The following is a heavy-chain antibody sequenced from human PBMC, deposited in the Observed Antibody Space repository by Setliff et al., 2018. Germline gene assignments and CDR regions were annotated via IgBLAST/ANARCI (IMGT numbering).Heavy chain of an antibody. CDR1: GGTFSDYY. D-gene: IGHD3-16*01. Sequence: PSETLSLTCAAYGGTFSDYYWTWIRQPPGKGLEWIGEINHRGSTNYNPSLKSRATISIDTSKDQFSLKLDAVTAADTAVYYCARMSGFMYMDVWGKGTPVTVSS. V-gene: IGHV4-34*01. CDR3: ARMSGFMYMDV. CDR2: INHRGST. J-gene: IGHJ6*03.